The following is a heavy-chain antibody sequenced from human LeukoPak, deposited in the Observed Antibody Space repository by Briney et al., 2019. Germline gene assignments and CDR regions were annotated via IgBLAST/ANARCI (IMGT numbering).Heavy chain of an antibody. CDR3: ARSTLKTGIAVAGFDP. Sequence: SETLSLTCTVSGGSISSYYWSWIRQPPGKGLEWIGYIYYSGSTNYNPSLKSRVTISVDTSKNQFSLKLSSVTAADTAVYYCARSTLKTGIAVAGFDPWGQGTLVTVSS. CDR1: GGSISSYY. CDR2: IYYSGST. D-gene: IGHD6-19*01. V-gene: IGHV4-59*01. J-gene: IGHJ5*02.